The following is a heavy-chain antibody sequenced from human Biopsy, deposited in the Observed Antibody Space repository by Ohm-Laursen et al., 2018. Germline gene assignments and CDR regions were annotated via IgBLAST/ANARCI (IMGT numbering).Heavy chain of an antibody. J-gene: IGHJ4*02. CDR3: ARDQRGPSLLEAKLTPNYFDY. Sequence: SLRLSCAASGFTLSYYSMTWVRQAPGKGLEWVSSIRSGGDYMFYADSVKGRFTISRDNAKNSLYLQINSLRAEDTAVYYCARDQRGPSLLEAKLTPNYFDYWGRGSLVTVSS. CDR2: IRSGGDYM. V-gene: IGHV3-21*01. CDR1: GFTLSYYS. D-gene: IGHD1-1*01.